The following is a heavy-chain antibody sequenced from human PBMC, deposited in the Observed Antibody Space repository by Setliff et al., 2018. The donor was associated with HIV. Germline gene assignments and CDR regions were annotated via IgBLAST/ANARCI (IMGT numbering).Heavy chain of an antibody. Sequence: GGSLRLSCAASGFTFHDYDMTWVRQVPGEGPEWVSRINTEGRTITYANSAKGRFTISRDNARNTVYLQMDSLRVEDTAVYYCARSKXGYYFFDYWGQGTPVTVSS. CDR2: INTEGRTI. D-gene: IGHD3-9*01. CDR3: ARSKXGYYFFDY. V-gene: IGHV3-74*01. J-gene: IGHJ4*02. CDR1: GFTFHDYD.